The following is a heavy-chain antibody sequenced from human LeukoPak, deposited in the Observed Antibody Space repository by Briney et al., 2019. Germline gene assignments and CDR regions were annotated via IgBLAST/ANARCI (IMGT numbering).Heavy chain of an antibody. CDR3: ARDRAELSAFDI. Sequence: ASVKVSCKASGYTFTGYYMHWVRQAPGQGLEWMGWINPNSGGTNYAQKFQGRVTMTRDTSISTAHMELSRLRSDDTAVYYCARDRAELSAFDIWGQGTMVTVSS. D-gene: IGHD1-26*01. CDR2: INPNSGGT. V-gene: IGHV1-2*02. J-gene: IGHJ3*02. CDR1: GYTFTGYY.